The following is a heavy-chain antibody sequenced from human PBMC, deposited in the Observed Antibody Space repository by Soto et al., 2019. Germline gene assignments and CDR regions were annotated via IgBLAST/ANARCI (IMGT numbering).Heavy chain of an antibody. D-gene: IGHD5-12*01. CDR2: IYYSGST. V-gene: IGHV4-59*01. J-gene: IGHJ4*02. CDR1: RAFMNSYH. Sequence: SETLSLTCTVSRAFMNSYHWSWIRQPPVQGLEWIGYIYYSGSTNYSPSLKSRVTMSLDTSKNQFSLKLSSVTAADTAVYYCASFSGYDPSYFAYGGKETWVPVSS. CDR3: ASFSGYDPSYFAY.